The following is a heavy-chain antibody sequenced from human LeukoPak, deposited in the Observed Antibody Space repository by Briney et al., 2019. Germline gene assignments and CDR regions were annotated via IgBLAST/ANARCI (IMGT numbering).Heavy chain of an antibody. Sequence: SVKVSCKASGGTFSSYAISWVRQAPGQELEWMGGIIPIFGTANYAQKFQGRVTITTDESTSTAYMELSSLRSEDTAVYYCARDNPIAVAGFDYWGQGTLVTVSS. CDR3: ARDNPIAVAGFDY. CDR2: IIPIFGTA. V-gene: IGHV1-69*05. D-gene: IGHD6-19*01. J-gene: IGHJ4*02. CDR1: GGTFSSYA.